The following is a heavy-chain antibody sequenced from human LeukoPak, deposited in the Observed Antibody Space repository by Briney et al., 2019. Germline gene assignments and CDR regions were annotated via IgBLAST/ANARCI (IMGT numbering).Heavy chain of an antibody. CDR1: GGSISSGSYY. CDR2: IYTSGST. D-gene: IGHD2-15*01. Sequence: ASETLSLTCTVSGGSISSGSYYWSWIRQPAGKGLEWIGRIYTSGSTNYDPSLKSRVTISVDTSKNQFSLKLSSVTAADTAVYYCARIAMVAATQWFDPWGQGTLVTVSS. CDR3: ARIAMVAATQWFDP. J-gene: IGHJ5*02. V-gene: IGHV4-61*02.